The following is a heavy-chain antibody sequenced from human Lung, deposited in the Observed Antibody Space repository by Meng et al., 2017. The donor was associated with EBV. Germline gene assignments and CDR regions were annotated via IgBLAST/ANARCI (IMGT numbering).Heavy chain of an antibody. J-gene: IGHJ5*02. CDR3: ARGRRTVTNRGNWFDP. V-gene: IGHV4-4*02. CDR1: CGSIRNDQW. CDR2: IYHSGRT. D-gene: IGHD4-17*01. Sequence: QVPLQGAGPGLVKSSGTLSLTCDVSCGSIRNDQWWSWVRQAPGKGLEWIGEIYHSGRTNYNPPVKSRVSMSVDKSQNHFSLRLSSVTAADTAVYYCARGRRTVTNRGNWFDPWGQGTLVTVSS.